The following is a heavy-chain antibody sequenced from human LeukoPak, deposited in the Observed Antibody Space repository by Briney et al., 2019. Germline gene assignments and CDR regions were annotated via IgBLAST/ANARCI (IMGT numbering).Heavy chain of an antibody. V-gene: IGHV4-59*08. D-gene: IGHD3-10*01. Sequence: PSETLSLTCTVSGGSISSYYWSWIRQPPGKGLEWIGYIYYSGSTNYNPSLKSRVTISADTSKNQFSLKLSSVTAADTAVYYCARHSNYGSGSYYRYWFDPWGQGTLVTVSS. J-gene: IGHJ5*02. CDR1: GGSISSYY. CDR2: IYYSGST. CDR3: ARHSNYGSGSYYRYWFDP.